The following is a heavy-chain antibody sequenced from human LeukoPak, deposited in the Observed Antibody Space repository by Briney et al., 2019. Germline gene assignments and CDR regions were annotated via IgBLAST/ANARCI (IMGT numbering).Heavy chain of an antibody. D-gene: IGHD3-10*01. V-gene: IGHV3-7*01. CDR3: AREGYYGSGSPPSLYFDY. CDR1: GFTLSIYW. Sequence: NPGGSLRLSCAASGFTLSIYWMSWVRQAPGKGLEWLANIKQDGSEKYYVDSVKGRFTISRDNSRSTLYLQMNSLRPEDTAIYYCAREGYYGSGSPPSLYFDYWGQGTLVTVSS. CDR2: IKQDGSEK. J-gene: IGHJ4*02.